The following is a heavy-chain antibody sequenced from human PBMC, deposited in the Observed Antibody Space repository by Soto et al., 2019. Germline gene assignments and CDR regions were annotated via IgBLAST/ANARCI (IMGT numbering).Heavy chain of an antibody. V-gene: IGHV4-30-4*01. CDR2: IFHSGST. CDR3: ARDRYYGSGTYYNFYSGMDV. D-gene: IGHD3-10*01. CDR1: GGSINSGDYY. Sequence: SETLSLTCTVSGGSINSGDYYWTWVRQPPGKGLEWIGDIFHSGSTYYTPSLQSRVTISLDTSKNHFSLKLSSVTPADTAVYYCARDRYYGSGTYYNFYSGMDVWGQGTTVTVSS. J-gene: IGHJ6*02.